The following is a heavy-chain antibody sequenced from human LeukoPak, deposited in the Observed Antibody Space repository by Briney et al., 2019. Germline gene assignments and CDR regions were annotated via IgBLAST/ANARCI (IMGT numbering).Heavy chain of an antibody. CDR1: GYTFSSYY. Sequence: ASVKVSCKASGYTFSSYYMYWVRQAPGQGLEWMGWINPNSGDTDYAQKFQGRVTMTRDTSISTAYMELSRLRYDDTAVYYCARDMDTGPDLFDYWGQGTLVTVSS. CDR3: ARDMDTGPDLFDY. CDR2: INPNSGDT. V-gene: IGHV1-2*02. J-gene: IGHJ4*02. D-gene: IGHD5-18*01.